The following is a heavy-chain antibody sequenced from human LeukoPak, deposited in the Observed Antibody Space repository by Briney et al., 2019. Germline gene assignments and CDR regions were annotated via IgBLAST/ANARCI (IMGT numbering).Heavy chain of an antibody. CDR2: IYYSGGT. J-gene: IGHJ4*02. V-gene: IGHV4-59*08. CDR3: ARRGGDSSGNFDY. D-gene: IGHD3-22*01. Sequence: SETLSLTCTVSGGSISSCYWSWIRQPPGKGLEWIGYIYYSGGTNYNPSLKSRVTISVDTSKKQFSLRLSSVTAADTAVYYCARRGGDSSGNFDYWGQGTLVTVSS. CDR1: GGSISSCY.